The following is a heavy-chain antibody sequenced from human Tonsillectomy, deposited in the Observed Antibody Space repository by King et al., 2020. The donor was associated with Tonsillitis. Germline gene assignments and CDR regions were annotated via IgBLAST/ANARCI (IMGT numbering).Heavy chain of an antibody. CDR2: INPSDGST. CDR3: ASGYYYDSSGEACFDP. Sequence: VQLVESGAEVKKPGASVKVSCKASEYSFTHYYIHWVRQAPGQGLEWMGVINPSDGSTSYAQKFQGRVTMTRDTSTSTVYMELNSLRSEDTAVYYCASGYYYDSSGEACFDPWGQGTLAT. J-gene: IGHJ5*02. CDR1: EYSFTHYY. D-gene: IGHD3-22*01. V-gene: IGHV1-46*03.